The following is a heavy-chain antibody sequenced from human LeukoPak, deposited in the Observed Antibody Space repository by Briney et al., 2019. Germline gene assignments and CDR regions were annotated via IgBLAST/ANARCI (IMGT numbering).Heavy chain of an antibody. CDR3: ARDRPYYDFWSGLDY. CDR2: ISYDGSNK. CDR1: GFTFSSYA. J-gene: IGHJ4*02. D-gene: IGHD3-3*01. V-gene: IGHV3-30-3*01. Sequence: GSLRLSCAASGFTFSSYAMHWVRQAPGKGLEWVAVISYDGSNKYYADSVKGRFTISRDNSKNTLYLQMNSLRAEDTAVYYCARDRPYYDFWSGLDYWGQGTLVTVSS.